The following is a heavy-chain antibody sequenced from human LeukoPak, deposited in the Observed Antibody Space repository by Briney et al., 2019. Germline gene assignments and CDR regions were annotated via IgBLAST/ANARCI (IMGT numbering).Heavy chain of an antibody. V-gene: IGHV3-9*01. CDR2: ISWNSGSI. Sequence: PGGSLRLSCAASGFTFDDYAMHWVRQAPGKGLEWVSGISWNSGSIGYADSVKGRFTISRDNAKNSLYLQMNSLRAEDTALYYCVKDKTAWLFGGEYYHYGMDVWGQGTTVIVSS. D-gene: IGHD3-22*01. J-gene: IGHJ6*02. CDR3: VKDKTAWLFGGEYYHYGMDV. CDR1: GFTFDDYA.